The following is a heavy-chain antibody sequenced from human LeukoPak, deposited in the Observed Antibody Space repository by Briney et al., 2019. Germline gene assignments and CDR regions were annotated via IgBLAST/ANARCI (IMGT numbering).Heavy chain of an antibody. CDR1: GFTFSSYS. J-gene: IGHJ6*01. CDR2: ITSSRTYI. V-gene: IGHV3-21*01. Sequence: GASLSLSCAAAGFTFSSYSRSCVRQAPGNGLEWVSSITSSRTYIYHTYSGKGRFATYRNNTKNSLDLQTISLRAADLSVCYCARRNGLTMISGWGYNLDVWGDGATVT. CDR3: ARRNGLTMISGWGYNLDV. D-gene: IGHD3-22*01.